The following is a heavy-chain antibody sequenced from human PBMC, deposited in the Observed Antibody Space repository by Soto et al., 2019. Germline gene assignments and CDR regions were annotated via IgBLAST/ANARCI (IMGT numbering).Heavy chain of an antibody. Sequence: EVQLVESGGDLVQPGGSLRLSCAASGFTFSNYAMNWVRQAPGKGLEWVSSMTDSGSAVYYADSVKGRFTISRDNAKNSLYLQMDSLRAADTAVYYCATDLTYYFYTSAYWGQGTLVTVSS. V-gene: IGHV3-48*01. J-gene: IGHJ4*02. CDR2: MTDSGSAV. CDR1: GFTFSNYA. D-gene: IGHD3-22*01. CDR3: ATDLTYYFYTSAY.